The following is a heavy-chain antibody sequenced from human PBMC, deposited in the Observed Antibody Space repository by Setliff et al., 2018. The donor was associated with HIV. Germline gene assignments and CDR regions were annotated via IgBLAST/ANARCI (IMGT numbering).Heavy chain of an antibody. CDR1: GGSISSGSYY. CDR2: WYTSGST. J-gene: IGHJ4*02. Sequence: SETLSLTCTVSGGSISSGSYYWNWIRQPAGKGLEWIGRWYTSGSTDYNPSLNSRVTISVDTSKNHFSLKLRSVTAADTAVYYCAQLGMVDDFDYWGQGTLVTVSS. CDR3: AQLGMVDDFDY. V-gene: IGHV4-61*02. D-gene: IGHD1-1*01.